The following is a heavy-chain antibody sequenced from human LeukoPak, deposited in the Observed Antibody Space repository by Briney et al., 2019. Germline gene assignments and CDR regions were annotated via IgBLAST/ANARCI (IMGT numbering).Heavy chain of an antibody. V-gene: IGHV3-48*03. CDR2: ISGSGGTI. D-gene: IGHD2-2*01. J-gene: IGHJ6*04. CDR3: ARDRGSTSYYYYDMDV. Sequence: GGSLRLSCAASGFTFSSYEMNWVRQAPGKGLEWISYISGSGGTIYYADSVKGRFTISRDNAKNSLYLQMNTLRAEDTAVYYCARDRGSTSYYYYDMDVWAKGPRSPSPQ. CDR1: GFTFSSYE.